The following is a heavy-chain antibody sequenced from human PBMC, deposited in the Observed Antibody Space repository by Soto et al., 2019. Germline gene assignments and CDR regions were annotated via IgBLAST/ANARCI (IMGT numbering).Heavy chain of an antibody. J-gene: IGHJ4*02. CDR1: GFTFSSYN. Sequence: GGSLRLSCAASGFTFSSYNMNWVRQAPGKGLEWVSSITSSSVTIYYADSVKGRFTISRDNAKNSLYLQMNSLRDEDTAVYYCARSLDFRGHFDYWGQGTLVTVSS. D-gene: IGHD3-10*01. CDR3: ARSLDFRGHFDY. V-gene: IGHV3-48*02. CDR2: ITSSSVTI.